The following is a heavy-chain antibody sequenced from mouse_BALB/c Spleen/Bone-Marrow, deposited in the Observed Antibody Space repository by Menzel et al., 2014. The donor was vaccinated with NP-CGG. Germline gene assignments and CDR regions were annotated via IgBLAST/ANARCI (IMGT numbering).Heavy chain of an antibody. CDR2: INPDSSTI. CDR1: GFDFSRFW. CDR3: ARLGYYGSFAF. J-gene: IGHJ3*01. Sequence: EVQLVESGGGLVQPGGSLQLSCAASGFDFSRFWMSWVRQAPGKGLAWIGEINPDSSTINYTPSLKDKFIISRDNAKNTLYLQMSKVRSEDTALYYCARLGYYGSFAFWGQGTLVTVSA. V-gene: IGHV4-1*02. D-gene: IGHD1-2*01.